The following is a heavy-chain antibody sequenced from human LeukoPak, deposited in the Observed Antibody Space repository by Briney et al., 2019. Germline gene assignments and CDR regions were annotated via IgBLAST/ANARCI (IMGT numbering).Heavy chain of an antibody. CDR2: INSDGSTT. V-gene: IGHV3-74*01. D-gene: IGHD3-16*01. J-gene: IGHJ5*02. Sequence: GGSLRLSCAASGLTFSSYWMHWVRQAPGKGLVWVSRINSDGSTTNYADSVKGRFTISRDNAKNTLYLQMNSLRAEDTAVYYCARDFTSGRFDPWGQGTLVTVSS. CDR1: GLTFSSYW. CDR3: ARDFTSGRFDP.